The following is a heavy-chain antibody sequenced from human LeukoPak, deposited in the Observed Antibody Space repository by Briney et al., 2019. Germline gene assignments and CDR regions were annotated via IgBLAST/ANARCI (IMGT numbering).Heavy chain of an antibody. CDR3: ARSPTHYSSGWRTYYYYYGMDV. CDR1: GFTFSSYG. CDR2: ICYDGSNK. V-gene: IGHV3-33*01. J-gene: IGHJ6*02. D-gene: IGHD6-19*01. Sequence: GGSLRLSCAASGFTFSSYGMHWVRQAPGKGLEWVAVICYDGSNKYYADSVKGRFTISRDNSKNTLYLQMNSLRAEDTAVYYCARSPTHYSSGWRTYYYYYGMDVWGQGTTVTVSS.